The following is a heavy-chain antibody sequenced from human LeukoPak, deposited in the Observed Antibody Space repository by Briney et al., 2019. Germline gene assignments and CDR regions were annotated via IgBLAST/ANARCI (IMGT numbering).Heavy chain of an antibody. J-gene: IGHJ4*02. V-gene: IGHV3-23*01. D-gene: IGHD6-6*01. Sequence: GGSPRLSCAASGFIFTSYAMSWVRQAPGKGMQWDSDINDNGDTTFYADSVKGRFTISRDKSKNTLYLQMNSLRADDTAVYFCAKKLGSSPGDFFDYWGQGTLVTVSS. CDR3: AKKLGSSPGDFFDY. CDR2: INDNGDTT. CDR1: GFIFTSYA.